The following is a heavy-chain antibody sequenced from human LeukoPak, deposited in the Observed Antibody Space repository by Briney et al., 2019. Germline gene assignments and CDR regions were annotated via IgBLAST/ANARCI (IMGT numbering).Heavy chain of an antibody. V-gene: IGHV1-69*04. CDR1: GGTFSSYT. Sequence: SVKVSCKASGGTFSSYTISLVRQAPGQGLEWMGRIIPILGIANYAQKFQGRVTITADKSTSTAYMELSSLRSEDTAVYYCARDRDSSDWYRNDYWGQGTLVTVSS. J-gene: IGHJ4*02. D-gene: IGHD6-19*01. CDR3: ARDRDSSDWYRNDY. CDR2: IIPILGIA.